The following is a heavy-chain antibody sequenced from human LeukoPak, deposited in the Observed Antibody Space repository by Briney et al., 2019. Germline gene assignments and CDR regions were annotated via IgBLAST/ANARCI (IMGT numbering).Heavy chain of an antibody. CDR3: AKDHRTLLWFGELFDY. V-gene: IGHV3-30*18. CDR2: ISYDGSNK. CDR1: GFTFSSYG. Sequence: GGSLRLSCAASGFTFSSYGMHWVRQAPGKGLEWVAVISYDGSNKYYADSVKGRFTISRDNSKNTLYLQMNSLRAEDTAVYYCAKDHRTLLWFGELFDYWGQGTLVTVSS. D-gene: IGHD3-10*01. J-gene: IGHJ4*02.